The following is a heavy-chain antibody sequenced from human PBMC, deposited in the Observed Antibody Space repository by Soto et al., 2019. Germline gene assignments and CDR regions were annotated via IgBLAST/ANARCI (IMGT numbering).Heavy chain of an antibody. CDR2: IYHSGST. D-gene: IGHD3-9*01. V-gene: IGHV4-4*02. CDR1: GGSISSSNW. Sequence: SETLSLTCAVSGGSISSSNWWSWVRQPPGKGLEWIGEIYHSGSTNYNPSLKSRVTISVDKSKNQFSLKLSSVAADDTAVYYCGRGHIGMTGYYYYYGMDVWGQGTTVTVSS. J-gene: IGHJ6*02. CDR3: GRGHIGMTGYYYYYGMDV.